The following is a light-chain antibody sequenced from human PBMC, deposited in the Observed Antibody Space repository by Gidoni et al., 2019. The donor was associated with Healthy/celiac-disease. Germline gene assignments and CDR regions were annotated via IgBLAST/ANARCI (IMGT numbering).Light chain of an antibody. CDR3: QQYGSSRT. Sequence: LPCRASQSVSSSYLAWYQQKPGQAPRLLIYGASSRATGIPDRFSGSGSGTDFTLTISRLEPEDCAVYYCQQYGSSRTFGQGTKVEIK. J-gene: IGKJ1*01. CDR1: QSVSSSY. V-gene: IGKV3-20*01. CDR2: GAS.